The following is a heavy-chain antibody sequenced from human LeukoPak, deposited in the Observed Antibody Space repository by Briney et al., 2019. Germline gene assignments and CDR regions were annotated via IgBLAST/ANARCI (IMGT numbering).Heavy chain of an antibody. CDR2: IYTRGSS. J-gene: IGHJ3*02. CDR3: ARDTGTTVLDAFDI. D-gene: IGHD1-7*01. Sequence: SETLSLTRTVSGGSISSYYWSWIRQPAGKGLEWIRRIYTRGSSNYNPSLKSRVTMSVDTSKNQFSLKLSSVTAADTAVYYCARDTGTTVLDAFDIWGQGTMVTVSS. V-gene: IGHV4-4*07. CDR1: GGSISSYY.